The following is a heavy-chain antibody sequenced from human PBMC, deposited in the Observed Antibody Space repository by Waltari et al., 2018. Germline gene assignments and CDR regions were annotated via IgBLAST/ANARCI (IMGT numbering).Heavy chain of an antibody. CDR2: IRHPGNT. J-gene: IGHJ5*02. D-gene: IGHD3-3*01. CDR1: GASFSAYY. Sequence: QVQLQQWGAGLLKPSETLSLTCSVSGASFSAYYWAWVRHVPGKGLAWFGQIRHPGNTNYNPSLQSRVAISIDTSRSQFSLKVFSVTAADTGLYFCTRGGNYDFWSHTPFVDPWGQGTQVTVSS. V-gene: IGHV4-34*01. CDR3: TRGGNYDFWSHTPFVDP.